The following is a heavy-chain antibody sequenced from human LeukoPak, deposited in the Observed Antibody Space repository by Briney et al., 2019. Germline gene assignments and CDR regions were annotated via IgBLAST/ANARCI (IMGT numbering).Heavy chain of an antibody. V-gene: IGHV1-46*01. J-gene: IGHJ6*03. CDR1: GYTFTSYY. CDR2: INPSGGST. D-gene: IGHD3-22*01. Sequence: ASVKVSCKASGYTFTSYYMHWVRQAPGRGLEWMGIINPSGGSTSYAQKFQGRVTMTRDMSTSTVYMELSSLRSEDTAVYYCARVDRGTYYYDSSGYYYYYYMDVWGKGTTVTVSS. CDR3: ARVDRGTYYYDSSGYYYYYYMDV.